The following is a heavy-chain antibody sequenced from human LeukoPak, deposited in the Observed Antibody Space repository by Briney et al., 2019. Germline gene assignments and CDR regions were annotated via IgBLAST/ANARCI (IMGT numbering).Heavy chain of an antibody. CDR1: GGSISSSSYY. CDR3: ARAIAPPPGIAAAGRIDY. D-gene: IGHD6-13*01. Sequence: PSQTLSLTCTVSGGSISSSSYYWSWIRQPAGKGLEWIGRIYTSGSTNCNPSLKSRVTISVDTSKNQFSLKLSSVTTADTAVYYCARAIAPPPGIAAAGRIDYWGQGTLVTVSS. V-gene: IGHV4-61*02. J-gene: IGHJ4*02. CDR2: IYTSGST.